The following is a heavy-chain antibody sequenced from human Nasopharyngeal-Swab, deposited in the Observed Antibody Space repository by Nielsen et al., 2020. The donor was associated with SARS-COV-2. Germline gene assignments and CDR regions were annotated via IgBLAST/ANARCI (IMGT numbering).Heavy chain of an antibody. Sequence: ASVKVSCKASGYTFTNHHIHWVRQAPGQGLEWMGRINPSDGNTISAQKYQGRLTMTRDTSTSPVYMELSSLRAEDTSVYFCTRDTPAMFAYWGQGTLVTVSS. CDR2: INPSDGNT. J-gene: IGHJ4*02. CDR1: GYTFTNHH. CDR3: TRDTPAMFAY. D-gene: IGHD3-10*02. V-gene: IGHV1-46*01.